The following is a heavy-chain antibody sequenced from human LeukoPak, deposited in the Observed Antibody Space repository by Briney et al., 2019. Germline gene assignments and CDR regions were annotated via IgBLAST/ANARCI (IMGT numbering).Heavy chain of an antibody. D-gene: IGHD3-10*01. CDR3: ARERWFGELFTPSIDY. CDR2: IKQDGSEK. V-gene: IGHV3-7*01. J-gene: IGHJ4*02. CDR1: GFTFSSYW. Sequence: SGGSLRLSCAASGFTFSSYWMSWVRQAPGKGLEWVANIKQDGSEKYYVDSVKGRFTISRDNAKNSLYLQMNSLRAEDTAVYYCARERWFGELFTPSIDYWGQGTLVTVSS.